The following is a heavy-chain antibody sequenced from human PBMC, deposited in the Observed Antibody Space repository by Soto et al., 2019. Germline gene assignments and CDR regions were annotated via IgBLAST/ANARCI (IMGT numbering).Heavy chain of an antibody. D-gene: IGHD3-10*01. J-gene: IGHJ4*02. CDR1: GFTFSSYA. CDR2: ISYDGSNK. CDR3: ARGGDRGVARMPLHY. Sequence: QVQLVESGGGVVQPGRSLRLSCAASGFTFSSYAMHWVRQAPGKGLEWVAVISYDGSNKYYADSVKGRFTISRDNSKNTLYLQMNSLRAEDTAVYYCARGGDRGVARMPLHYWGQGTLVTVSS. V-gene: IGHV3-30-3*01.